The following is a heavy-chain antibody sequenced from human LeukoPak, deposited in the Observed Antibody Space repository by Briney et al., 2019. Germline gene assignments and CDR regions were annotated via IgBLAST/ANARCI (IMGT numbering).Heavy chain of an antibody. V-gene: IGHV3-30-3*01. D-gene: IGHD3-16*01. CDR3: AKDLSPPVWAGNY. J-gene: IGHJ4*02. CDR2: ISYDGSNK. Sequence: GGSLRLSCAASGFTFSSYAMHWVRQAPGKGLEWVAVISYDGSNKYYADSVKGRFTISRDNSKNTLYLQMNSLRGEDTAVYYCAKDLSPPVWAGNYWGQGTLVTVSS. CDR1: GFTFSSYA.